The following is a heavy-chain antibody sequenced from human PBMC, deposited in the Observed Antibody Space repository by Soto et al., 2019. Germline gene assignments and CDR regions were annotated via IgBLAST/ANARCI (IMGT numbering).Heavy chain of an antibody. J-gene: IGHJ4*02. Sequence: QVQLQQSGAGLLKPSETLSLTCDVYGGSFSGYIWTWIRQTPGKGLQWIGQINHSGSANYNPSLKSRVTISVHTSKSQCSLELSSVTAADPAVYYCARGLITGSQYSGGWYYFDTWGQGTQVTVSS. CDR2: INHSGSA. CDR3: ARGLITGSQYSGGWYYFDT. V-gene: IGHV4-34*01. CDR1: GGSFSGYI. D-gene: IGHD1-26*01.